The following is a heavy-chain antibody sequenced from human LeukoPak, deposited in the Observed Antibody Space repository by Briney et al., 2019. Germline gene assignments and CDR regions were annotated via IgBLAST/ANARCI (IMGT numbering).Heavy chain of an antibody. CDR2: IKEDGSEK. V-gene: IGHV3-7*05. D-gene: IGHD4-17*01. CDR1: GFTFSTYW. Sequence: GGSLRLSCAAYGFTFSTYWMSWVRQAPGKGLEWVGNIKEDGSEKYYVDSVKGRFTISRDNAKHSLYLQMNSLRAEDTAVYYCARDSGLTTVTTYWDYWGQGTLVTVSS. J-gene: IGHJ4*02. CDR3: ARDSGLTTVTTYWDY.